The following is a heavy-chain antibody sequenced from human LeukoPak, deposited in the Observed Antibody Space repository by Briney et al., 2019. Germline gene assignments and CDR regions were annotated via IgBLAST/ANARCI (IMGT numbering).Heavy chain of an antibody. D-gene: IGHD2-15*01. Sequence: SLLLSCAASGFHFDDYAMHWVRQVPGKGLEWGSGISWNSDKIGYADSVKGRFTISRDNAKKSLYLQMNSPRPEDTALYYCAKSGIFQGYYFYYMDVWGKGTTVTIS. J-gene: IGHJ6*03. CDR2: ISWNSDKI. V-gene: IGHV3-9*01. CDR1: GFHFDDYA. CDR3: AKSGIFQGYYFYYMDV.